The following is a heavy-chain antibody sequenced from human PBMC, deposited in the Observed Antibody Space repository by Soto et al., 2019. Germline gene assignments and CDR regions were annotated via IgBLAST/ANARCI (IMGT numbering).Heavy chain of an antibody. Sequence: QVQLVQSGAEVKKPGSSVKVSCKASGGSFSRYAFSWVRQAPGPGLEWMGGIIPMFGTANYAQKFQGRVTITADESTTTAYMELSSLRSEDTAVYYCARVLYGDGDYFDYWGQGSLVTVSS. V-gene: IGHV1-69*01. CDR3: ARVLYGDGDYFDY. D-gene: IGHD4-17*01. J-gene: IGHJ4*02. CDR1: GGSFSRYA. CDR2: IIPMFGTA.